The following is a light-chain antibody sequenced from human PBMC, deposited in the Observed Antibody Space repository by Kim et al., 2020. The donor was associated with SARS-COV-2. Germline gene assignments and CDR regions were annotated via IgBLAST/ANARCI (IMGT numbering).Light chain of an antibody. CDR1: NLGDKY. Sequence: SVSPGQTVTITCSGSNLGDKYAYWYQKKAGQSPVLCIYQHTKRPSGISQRFSGSSSGNTATLTISRAQTMDEADYYCQAWDNNAAVFGGGTQLTVL. J-gene: IGLJ2*01. CDR2: QHT. CDR3: QAWDNNAAV. V-gene: IGLV3-1*01.